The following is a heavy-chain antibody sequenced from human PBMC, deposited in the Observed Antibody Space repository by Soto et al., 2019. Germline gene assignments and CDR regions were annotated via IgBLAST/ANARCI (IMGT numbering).Heavy chain of an antibody. J-gene: IGHJ4*02. CDR1: GGTFSNYG. Sequence: QVQLVQSGAEVKKPGSSVKVSCKTPGGTFSNYGLTWVRQAPGQGLEWLGGIIRIFGTAKYAQKFQGRVTITADESTSTGYMELTSLKSDDTAVYYCARALGMSYFDSWGQGTLVTVSS. CDR2: IIRIFGTA. V-gene: IGHV1-69*01. CDR3: ARALGMSYFDS.